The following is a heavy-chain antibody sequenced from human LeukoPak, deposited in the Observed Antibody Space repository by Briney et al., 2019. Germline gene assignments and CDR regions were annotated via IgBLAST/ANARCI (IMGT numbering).Heavy chain of an antibody. J-gene: IGHJ6*03. D-gene: IGHD2-15*01. CDR1: GYTFTGYY. Sequence: ASVTVSFKASGYTFTGYYLHCVRQAHGPGLDWMGIIHPNSFGTNYAQKFQGRVTMTRDTSISTAYMELSRLRSDDTAVYYCARVGCSGGSCYGGYYYYYMDVWGKGTTVTVSS. CDR3: ARVGCSGGSCYGGYYYYYMDV. CDR2: IHPNSFGT. V-gene: IGHV1-2*02.